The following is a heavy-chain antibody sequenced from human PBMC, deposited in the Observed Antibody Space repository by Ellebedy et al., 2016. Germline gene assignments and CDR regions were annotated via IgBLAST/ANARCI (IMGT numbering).Heavy chain of an antibody. J-gene: IGHJ6*02. CDR1: GFTFSSYA. Sequence: GGSLRLSCAASGFTFSSYAMSWVRQAPGKGLEWVSAISGSGGSTYYADSVKGRFTISRDNSKNTLYLQMSSLRAEDTAVYYCASSGTTVTDYYYYGMDVWGQGTTVTVSS. D-gene: IGHD4-17*01. CDR2: ISGSGGST. V-gene: IGHV3-23*01. CDR3: ASSGTTVTDYYYYGMDV.